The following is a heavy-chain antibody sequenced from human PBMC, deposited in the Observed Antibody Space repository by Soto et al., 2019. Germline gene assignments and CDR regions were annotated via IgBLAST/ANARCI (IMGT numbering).Heavy chain of an antibody. CDR2: FDPEDGET. J-gene: IGHJ4*02. CDR1: GYTFTELS. CDR3: ATARGGGYYDSSGYSY. D-gene: IGHD3-22*01. V-gene: IGHV1-24*01. Sequence: QVQLVQSGAEVKEPGASVKVSCKASGYTFTELSMHWVRQAPGKGLEWMGGFDPEDGETIYAQKFQGRVTMTEDTSTDTAYMELSSLRSEDTAVYYCATARGGGYYDSSGYSYWGQGTLVTVSS.